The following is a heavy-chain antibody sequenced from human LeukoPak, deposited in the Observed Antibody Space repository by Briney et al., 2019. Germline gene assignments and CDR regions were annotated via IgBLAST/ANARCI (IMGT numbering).Heavy chain of an antibody. J-gene: IGHJ4*02. CDR3: ARVGTPIAAAGTHPSFDY. CDR2: IHDSGST. V-gene: IGHV4-59*12. CDR1: GGTISSYY. D-gene: IGHD6-13*01. Sequence: SETLSLTCTVSGGTISSYYWNWIRQPPGKGLEWIGYIHDSGSTKYNPSLKSRVTISVDTSKNQFSLKLSSVTAADTAVYYCARVGTPIAAAGTHPSFDYWGQGTLVTVSS.